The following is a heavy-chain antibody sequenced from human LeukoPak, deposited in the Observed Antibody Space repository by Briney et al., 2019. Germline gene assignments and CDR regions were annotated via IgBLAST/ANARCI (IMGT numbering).Heavy chain of an antibody. V-gene: IGHV4-59*01. Sequence: SETLSLTCTVSGGXISGYYCSWIRQPPGKGLEWIGYIYESGSTNYNPSLKSRVTTSVDTSKNQFSLKLSSVTAADTAVYYCARGGSGYDSFYYYGMDVWGQGTTVTVSS. CDR3: ARGGSGYDSFYYYGMDV. D-gene: IGHD5-12*01. J-gene: IGHJ6*02. CDR1: GGXISGYY. CDR2: IYESGST.